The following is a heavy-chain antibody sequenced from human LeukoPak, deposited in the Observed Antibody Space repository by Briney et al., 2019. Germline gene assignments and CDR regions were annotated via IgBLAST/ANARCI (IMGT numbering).Heavy chain of an antibody. CDR1: GFTVSSNY. CDR3: AGGYGSGSQRFDY. J-gene: IGHJ4*02. Sequence: PGGSLRLSCAASGFTVSSNYMSWVRQAPGKGLEWVSFIYSGGSTYYADSVKGIFTISRDNPKNTLYLQMNSLRAEDTAVYYCAGGYGSGSQRFDYWGQGTLVTVSS. V-gene: IGHV3-66*01. CDR2: IYSGGST. D-gene: IGHD3-10*01.